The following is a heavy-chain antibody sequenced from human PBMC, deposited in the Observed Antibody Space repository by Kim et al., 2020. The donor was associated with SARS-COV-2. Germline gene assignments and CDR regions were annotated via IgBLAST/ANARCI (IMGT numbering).Heavy chain of an antibody. CDR2: IYYSGST. J-gene: IGHJ6*02. D-gene: IGHD1-20*01. CDR1: GGSISSGNYY. CDR3: ASGGDNFYYYYAMDV. V-gene: IGHV4-30-4*01. Sequence: SETLSLTCTVSGGSISSGNYYWSWIRQPPGKGLEWIGYIYYSGSTYYNPSLKSRVTISVDTSKDQFSLKLSSVTAADTAVYYCASGGDNFYYYYAMDVWGQGTTVTVSS.